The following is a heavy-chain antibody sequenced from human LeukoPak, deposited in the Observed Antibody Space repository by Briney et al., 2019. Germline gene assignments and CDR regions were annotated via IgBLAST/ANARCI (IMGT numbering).Heavy chain of an antibody. V-gene: IGHV3-48*03. CDR1: GFRFSTFE. J-gene: IGHJ4*02. D-gene: IGHD3-10*01. Sequence: GGSLRLSCAASGFRFSTFEMNWVRQAPGKGLEWISYISSSGSTVHYADSVKGRFTVSRDNDQNSLFLQMNGLRDEDTAIYYCAREYYLDHWGQGTLVTVSS. CDR2: ISSSGSTV. CDR3: AREYYLDH.